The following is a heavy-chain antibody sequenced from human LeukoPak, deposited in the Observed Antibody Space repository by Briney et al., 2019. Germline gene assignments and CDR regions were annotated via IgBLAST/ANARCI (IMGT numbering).Heavy chain of an antibody. CDR2: ISAYNGNT. Sequence: GASVKVSCKASGYTFTSYGISWARQAPGQGLEWMGWISAYNGNTNYAQKLQGRVTMTTDTSTSTAYMELRSLRSDDTAVYYCARVPVVAAMLNWFDPWGQGTLVTVSS. D-gene: IGHD2-15*01. V-gene: IGHV1-18*01. CDR3: ARVPVVAAMLNWFDP. CDR1: GYTFTSYG. J-gene: IGHJ5*02.